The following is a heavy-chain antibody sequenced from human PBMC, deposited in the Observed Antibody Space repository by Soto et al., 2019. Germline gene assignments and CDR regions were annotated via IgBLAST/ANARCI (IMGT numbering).Heavy chain of an antibody. CDR2: IWYDGSNK. J-gene: IGHJ3*02. CDR1: GFTFSSYG. D-gene: IGHD3-22*01. CDR3: ARPMRAAEPAEWFDI. Sequence: PGGSLRLSCAASGFTFSSYGMHWVRQAPGKGLEWVAVIWYDGSNKYYADSVKGRFTISRDNSKNTLYLQMNSLRAEDTAVYYCARPMRAAEPAEWFDIWGQGTMVTVSS. V-gene: IGHV3-33*08.